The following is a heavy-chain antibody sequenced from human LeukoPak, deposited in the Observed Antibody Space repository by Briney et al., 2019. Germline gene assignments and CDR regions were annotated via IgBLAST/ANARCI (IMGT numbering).Heavy chain of an antibody. V-gene: IGHV3-64*01. J-gene: IGHJ4*02. Sequence: GGSLRLSCAASGFTFSSYAMHWVRQAPGKGLEYVSAISSNGYSTYYANSVKGRFTISRDNSKNTLYLQMGSLRAEDMAVYYCARASTYYNFWSGYLDYWGQGTLVTVSS. CDR2: ISSNGYST. CDR1: GFTFSSYA. D-gene: IGHD3-3*01. CDR3: ARASTYYNFWSGYLDY.